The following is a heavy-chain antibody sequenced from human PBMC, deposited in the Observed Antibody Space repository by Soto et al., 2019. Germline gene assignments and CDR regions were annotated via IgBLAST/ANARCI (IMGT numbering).Heavy chain of an antibody. Sequence: GGSLRLSCAASGFTFSSYAMSWVSQAPGKGLEWVSAISGSGGSTYYADSVKGRFTISRDNSKNTLYLQMNSLRAEDTAVYYCAKESYDFWSGSESPFDYWGQGTLVTVSS. D-gene: IGHD3-3*01. CDR3: AKESYDFWSGSESPFDY. J-gene: IGHJ4*02. CDR1: GFTFSSYA. V-gene: IGHV3-23*01. CDR2: ISGSGGST.